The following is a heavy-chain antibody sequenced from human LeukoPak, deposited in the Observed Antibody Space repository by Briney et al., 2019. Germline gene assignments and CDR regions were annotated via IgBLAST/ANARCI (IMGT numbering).Heavy chain of an antibody. J-gene: IGHJ4*02. V-gene: IGHV3-53*01. CDR2: IYSGGST. CDR1: GFTVSSNY. CDR3: ARDGIVGATTLDY. D-gene: IGHD1-26*01. Sequence: GGSLRLSCAASGFTVSSNYMSWVRQAPGEGLEWVSVIYSGGSTYYADSVKGRFTISRDNSKNTLYLQMNSLRAEDTAVYYCARDGIVGATTLDYWGQGTLVTVSS.